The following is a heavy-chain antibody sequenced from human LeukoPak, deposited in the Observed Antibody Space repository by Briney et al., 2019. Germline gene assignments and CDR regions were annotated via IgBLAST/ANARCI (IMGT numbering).Heavy chain of an antibody. CDR2: IKQDGSEK. J-gene: IGHJ3*02. V-gene: IGHV3-7*01. CDR1: GFTFSSYW. CDR3: AVFRDYYGSGSYDAFDI. D-gene: IGHD3-10*01. Sequence: GGSLRLSCAASGFTFSSYWMSWVRQAPGKGLEWVANIKQDGSEKYYVDSVKGRFTISRDDAKNSLYLQMNSLRAEDTAVYYCAVFRDYYGSGSYDAFDIWGQGTMVTVSS.